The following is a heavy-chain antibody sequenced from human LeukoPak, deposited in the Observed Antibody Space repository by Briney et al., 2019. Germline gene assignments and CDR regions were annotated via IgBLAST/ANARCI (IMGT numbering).Heavy chain of an antibody. J-gene: IGHJ6*02. CDR1: GFTFSSYA. Sequence: GGSLRLSCAASGFTFSSYAMSWVRQAPGKGLEWVSAISGSGGSTYYADSVKGRFTISRDNSKNTLYLQMNSLRAEDTAVYYCAKDDPLLWLGELLTNYGMDVWGQGTTVTVSS. D-gene: IGHD3-10*01. V-gene: IGHV3-23*01. CDR2: ISGSGGST. CDR3: AKDDPLLWLGELLTNYGMDV.